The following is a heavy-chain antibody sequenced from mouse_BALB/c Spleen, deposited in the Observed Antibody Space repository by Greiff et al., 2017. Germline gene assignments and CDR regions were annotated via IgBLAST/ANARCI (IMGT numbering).Heavy chain of an antibody. CDR1: GFTFSSFG. Sequence: EVKLMESGGGLVQPGGSRKLSCAASGFTFSSFGMHWVRQAPEKGLEWVAYISSGSSTIYYADTVKGRFTISRDNPKNTLFLQMTSLRSEDTAMYYCAGYYGSSDAMDYWGQGTSVTVSS. J-gene: IGHJ4*01. CDR3: AGYYGSSDAMDY. CDR2: ISSGSSTI. D-gene: IGHD1-1*01. V-gene: IGHV5-17*02.